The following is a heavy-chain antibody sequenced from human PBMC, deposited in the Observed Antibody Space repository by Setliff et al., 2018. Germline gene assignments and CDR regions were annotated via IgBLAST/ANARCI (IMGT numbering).Heavy chain of an antibody. V-gene: IGHV1-24*01. CDR1: GYTLTELS. J-gene: IGHJ6*03. Sequence: ASVKVSCKVSGYTLTELSMHWVRQAPGKGLEWMGGFDPEDGETIYAQKFQGRVTITADKSTSTAYMELSSLRSEDTAVYYCARNYDYYYYMDVWGKGTTVTVSS. CDR3: ARNYDYYYYMDV. CDR2: FDPEDGET.